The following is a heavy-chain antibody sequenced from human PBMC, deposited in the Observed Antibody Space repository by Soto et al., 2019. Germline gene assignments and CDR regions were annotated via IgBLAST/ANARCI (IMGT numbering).Heavy chain of an antibody. D-gene: IGHD2-21*01. CDR3: ARRDQIAYYYGMDV. Sequence: GGSLRLSCAASGFTFSSYWMNWVRQAPGKGLVWVSRINSDGSSTSYVDSVKGRFTISRDNAKNTLYLQMNSLRAEDTAVYYCARRDQIAYYYGMDVWGQGTTVTVSS. CDR2: INSDGSST. J-gene: IGHJ6*02. V-gene: IGHV3-74*01. CDR1: GFTFSSYW.